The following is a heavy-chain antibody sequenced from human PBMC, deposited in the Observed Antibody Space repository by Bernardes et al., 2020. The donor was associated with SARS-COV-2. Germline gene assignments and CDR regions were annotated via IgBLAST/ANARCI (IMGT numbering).Heavy chain of an antibody. J-gene: IGHJ6*02. D-gene: IGHD2-21*02. V-gene: IGHV4-39*01. Sequence: SETLSLTCTVSGGSISSIKYYWGWLRQPPGKGLEWIGSIYSSGSSYYNPSLQSRVRESVDTSKNQFSLRLSFVSAADTAVYYCAGSSCGIDCYIGGLRSWDYGMDVWGQGTTVTVSS. CDR2: IYSSGSS. CDR3: AGSSCGIDCYIGGLRSWDYGMDV. CDR1: GGSISSIKYY.